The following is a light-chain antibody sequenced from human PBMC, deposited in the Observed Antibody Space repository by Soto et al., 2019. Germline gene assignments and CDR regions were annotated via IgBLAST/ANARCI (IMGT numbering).Light chain of an antibody. J-gene: IGLJ2*01. CDR1: SSNIGAGYD. CDR2: GNN. CDR3: QSSDSSLSGSRVV. Sequence: QSALTQPPSVSGAPGQRVTISCTGSSSNIGAGYDVHWYQQFPGTAPKLLIHGNNNRPSGVPDRFSGSKSGSSASLAITGLQAEDEADYYCQSSDSSLSGSRVVFGGGTQLTVL. V-gene: IGLV1-40*01.